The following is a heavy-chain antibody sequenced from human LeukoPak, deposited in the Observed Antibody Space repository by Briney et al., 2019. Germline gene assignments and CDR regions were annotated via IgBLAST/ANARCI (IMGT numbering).Heavy chain of an antibody. CDR1: GGTFSSYA. D-gene: IGHD2-21*02. CDR3: ARGLAYCGGDCYYFDY. Sequence: VASVKVSCKASGGTFSSYAISWVRQAPGQGLEGMGSIIPILCIANYAQKFQGRVTITADKSTSTAYMELSSLRSEDTAVYYCARGLAYCGGDCYYFDYWGQGTLVTVSS. CDR2: IIPILCIA. V-gene: IGHV1-69*04. J-gene: IGHJ4*02.